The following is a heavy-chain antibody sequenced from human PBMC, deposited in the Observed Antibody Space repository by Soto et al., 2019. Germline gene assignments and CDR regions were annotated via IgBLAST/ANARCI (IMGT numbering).Heavy chain of an antibody. Sequence: EVQLLESGGGLVQPGGSLRLSCAASGFTFSNYAMSWVRQAPGKGLEWVSTISGSGDTTYYADSVKGRFTISRDNSKNTLYLQMSSLRAEDTAVYYCAKGAFVAVFVAAAGHFDHWGQGTLVTVSS. V-gene: IGHV3-23*01. J-gene: IGHJ4*02. CDR1: GFTFSNYA. CDR3: AKGAFVAVFVAAAGHFDH. D-gene: IGHD6-13*01. CDR2: ISGSGDTT.